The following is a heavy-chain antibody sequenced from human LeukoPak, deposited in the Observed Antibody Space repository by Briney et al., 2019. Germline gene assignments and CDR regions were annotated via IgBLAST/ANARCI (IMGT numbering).Heavy chain of an antibody. J-gene: IGHJ1*01. CDR2: ISSSSSYI. V-gene: IGHV3-21*04. CDR3: AKDRDPHIVVVTAILQH. Sequence: GGSLRLSCAASGFTFSSYSMNWVRQAPGKGLEWVSSISSSSSYIYYADSVKGRFTISRDNSKNTLYLQMNSLRAEDTAIYYCAKDRDPHIVVVTAILQHWGQGTLVTVSS. D-gene: IGHD2-21*02. CDR1: GFTFSSYS.